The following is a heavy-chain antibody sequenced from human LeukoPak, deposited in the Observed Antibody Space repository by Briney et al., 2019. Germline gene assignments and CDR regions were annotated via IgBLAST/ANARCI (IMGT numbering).Heavy chain of an antibody. CDR1: GGSFSGYY. D-gene: IGHD3-10*01. CDR3: ARGLAYYYGSGSPRRFDY. V-gene: IGHV4-34*01. Sequence: SETLSLTCAVYGGSFSGYYWSWIRQPPGKGLEWIGEINHSGSTNYNPSLKSRVTISVDTSTNQFSLKLSSVTAADTAVYYCARGLAYYYGSGSPRRFDYWGQGTLVTVSS. CDR2: INHSGST. J-gene: IGHJ4*02.